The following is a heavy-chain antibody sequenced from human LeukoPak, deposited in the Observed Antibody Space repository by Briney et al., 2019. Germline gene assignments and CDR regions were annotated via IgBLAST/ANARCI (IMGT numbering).Heavy chain of an antibody. CDR3: ARGSRYSGSYDDY. J-gene: IGHJ4*02. V-gene: IGHV4-59*10. Sequence: SETLSLTCAVYGGSFSGYYWSWIRQPAGKGLEWIGRIYTSGSTNYNPSLKSRVTMSVDTSKNQFSLKLSSVTAADTAVYYCARGSRYSGSYDDYWGQGTLVTVSS. D-gene: IGHD1-26*01. CDR2: IYTSGST. CDR1: GGSFSGYY.